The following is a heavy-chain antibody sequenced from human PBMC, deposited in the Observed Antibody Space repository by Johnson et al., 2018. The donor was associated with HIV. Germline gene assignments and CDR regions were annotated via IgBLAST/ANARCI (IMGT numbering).Heavy chain of an antibody. Sequence: QVQLVESGGGVVQPGGSLRLSCAASRFTFSSYGMHWVRQAPGKGLEWVTFIRYDGSEKYFADSVKGRFTISRDNSKNTLYLQMSSLRLEDTALYYCAGGYGSGSGDAFDIWGQGTMVTVSS. D-gene: IGHD3-10*01. J-gene: IGHJ3*02. CDR3: AGGYGSGSGDAFDI. V-gene: IGHV3-30*02. CDR1: RFTFSSYG. CDR2: IRYDGSEK.